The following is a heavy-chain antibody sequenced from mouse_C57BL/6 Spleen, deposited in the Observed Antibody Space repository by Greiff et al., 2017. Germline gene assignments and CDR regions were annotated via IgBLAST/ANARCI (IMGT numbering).Heavy chain of an antibody. CDR2: FYPGSGST. Sequence: VQLKESGAELARPGASVKLSCKASGYTFTEYTIPWVKQRPGQGLEWIGWFYPGSGSTKYNEKFKDKATLTADKSSSTVYMELRRLTSEDSAVYVGERREVHYYGSSYGYFDVWGTGTTVTVSS. CDR1: GYTFTEYT. V-gene: IGHV1-62-2*01. J-gene: IGHJ1*03. CDR3: ERREVHYYGSSYGYFDV. D-gene: IGHD1-1*01.